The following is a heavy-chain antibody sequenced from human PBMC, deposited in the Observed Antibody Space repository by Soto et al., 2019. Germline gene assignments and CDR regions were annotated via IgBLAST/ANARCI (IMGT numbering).Heavy chain of an antibody. CDR3: ARDPPGSGSYSDDY. CDR2: ISPAGDT. CDR1: GITVSNNY. V-gene: IGHV3-66*01. J-gene: IGHJ4*02. D-gene: IGHD3-10*01. Sequence: EVQLVESGGGLVQPGGSLRLSCAASGITVSNNYMSWFRQAPGKGLEWVSAISPAGDTYYADSVKGRFTISRDNSKNTLYFQMNSLRAEDTAVYYCARDPPGSGSYSDDYWGQGTLVTVSS.